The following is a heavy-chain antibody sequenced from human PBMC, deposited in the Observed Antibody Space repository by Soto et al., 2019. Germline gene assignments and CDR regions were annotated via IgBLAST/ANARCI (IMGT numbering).Heavy chain of an antibody. V-gene: IGHV1-69*01. D-gene: IGHD1-26*01. CDR2: IIPMFGTA. CDR3: AKDRRADWESYYYYAMDV. Sequence: QVQLVQSGAEVKKPGSSVKVSCKASGGTFSSYAISWVRQAPGQGLEWMGGIIPMFGTANYAQKFQGRVTITADESTSTAYMELSSLRSEDTAVYYCAKDRRADWESYYYYAMDVWGQGTTVTVSS. CDR1: GGTFSSYA. J-gene: IGHJ6*02.